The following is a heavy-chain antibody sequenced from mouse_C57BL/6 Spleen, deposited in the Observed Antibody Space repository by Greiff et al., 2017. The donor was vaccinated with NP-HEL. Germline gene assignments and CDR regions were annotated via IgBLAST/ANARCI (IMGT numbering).Heavy chain of an antibody. CDR3: AAAAQATSDYAMDY. V-gene: IGHV5-4*01. CDR2: ISDGGSYT. CDR1: GFTFSSYA. J-gene: IGHJ4*01. Sequence: EVQVVESGGGLVKPGGSLKLSCAASGFTFSSYAMSWVRQTPEKRLEWVATISDGGSYTYYPDNVKGRFTISRDNAKNNLYLQMSHLKSEDTAMYYCAAAAQATSDYAMDYWGQGTSVTVSS. D-gene: IGHD3-2*02.